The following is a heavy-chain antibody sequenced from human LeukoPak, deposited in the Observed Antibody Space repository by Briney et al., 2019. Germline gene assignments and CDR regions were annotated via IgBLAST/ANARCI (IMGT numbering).Heavy chain of an antibody. CDR2: IYPGDSDT. CDR1: GYSFTSYW. D-gene: IGHD3-10*01. CDR3: ATQVYYYGSGSLFDH. J-gene: IGHJ4*02. V-gene: IGHV5-51*01. Sequence: GESLKISCKGSGYSFTSYWIGRVRQMPGKGLEWMGIIYPGDSDTRYSPSFQGQVTISADKSISTAYLQWSSLKASDTAMYYCATQVYYYGSGSLFDHWGQGTLVTVSS.